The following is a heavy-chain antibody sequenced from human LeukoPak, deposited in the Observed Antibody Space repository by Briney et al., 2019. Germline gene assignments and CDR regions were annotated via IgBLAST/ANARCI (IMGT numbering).Heavy chain of an antibody. D-gene: IGHD2-15*01. CDR3: AKAPVTSCRGAFCYPFDY. J-gene: IGHJ4*02. Sequence: GGSLRLSCATSGFSFSSYAMSWVRQAPGKGLEWVSAMSSSDDGRYYAASVRGRFTISRDTSRSTLYLQVNSLRAEDAAVYYCAKAPVTSCRGAFCYPFDYWGQGTLVTVSS. CDR1: GFSFSSYA. CDR2: MSSSDDGR. V-gene: IGHV3-23*01.